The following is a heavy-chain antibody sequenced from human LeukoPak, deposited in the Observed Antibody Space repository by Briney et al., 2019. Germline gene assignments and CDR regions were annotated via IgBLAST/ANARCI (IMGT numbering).Heavy chain of an antibody. CDR3: ARGEVRGVGDY. Sequence: PSETLSLTCTVSGDSISSSTYYWNWIRQPPGKGLEWIGSIYYSGSTNYNPSLKSRVTISVDTSKNQFSLKLSSVTAADTAVYYCARGEVRGVGDYWGQGTLVTVSS. CDR1: GDSISSSTYY. CDR2: IYYSGST. J-gene: IGHJ4*02. V-gene: IGHV4-39*07. D-gene: IGHD3-10*01.